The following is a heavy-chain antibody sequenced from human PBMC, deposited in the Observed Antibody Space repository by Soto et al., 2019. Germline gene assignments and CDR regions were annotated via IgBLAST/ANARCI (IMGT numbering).Heavy chain of an antibody. J-gene: IGHJ5*02. D-gene: IGHD2-21*02. CDR3: ARSYCGGDCYSDRSNWFDP. CDR1: GGTFSSYA. V-gene: IGHV1-69*06. Sequence: GASVKVSCKASGGTFSSYANSWVRQAPGQGLEWMGGIIPIFGTANYAQKFQGRVTITADKSTSTAYMELSSLRSEDTAVYYCARSYCGGDCYSDRSNWFDPWGQGTLVTVSS. CDR2: IIPIFGTA.